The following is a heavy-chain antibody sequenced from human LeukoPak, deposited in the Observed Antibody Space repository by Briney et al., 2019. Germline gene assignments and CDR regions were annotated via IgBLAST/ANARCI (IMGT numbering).Heavy chain of an antibody. CDR3: ARDDGSYSRSPGFDN. J-gene: IGHJ4*02. CDR1: GFTFSSYG. Sequence: GGSLRLSCAASGFTFSSYGMHWVRQAPGKGLEWVAFIRYDGSNKYYADSVKGRFTISRDNSKNTLYLQMNSLRAEDTAVYYCARDDGSYSRSPGFDNWGQGTLVTVSS. CDR2: IRYDGSNK. D-gene: IGHD1-26*01. V-gene: IGHV3-30*02.